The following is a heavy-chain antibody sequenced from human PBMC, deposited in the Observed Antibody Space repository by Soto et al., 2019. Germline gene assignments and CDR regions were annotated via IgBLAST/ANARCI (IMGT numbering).Heavy chain of an antibody. CDR3: ARCFQWLDRYGMDV. V-gene: IGHV3-74*01. Sequence: EVQLVESGGGLVQPGGSLRLSCAASGFTFSSYWMHWVRQAPGKGLVWVSRINSDGSSTSYADSVKGRFTISRDNAKNTLYLQMNSLRAEDTAVYYCARCFQWLDRYGMDVWGQGTTVTVSS. J-gene: IGHJ6*02. CDR1: GFTFSSYW. CDR2: INSDGSST. D-gene: IGHD6-19*01.